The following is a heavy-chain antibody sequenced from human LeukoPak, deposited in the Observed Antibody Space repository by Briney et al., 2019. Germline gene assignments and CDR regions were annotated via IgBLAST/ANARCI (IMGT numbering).Heavy chain of an antibody. CDR1: GFTFSDYY. D-gene: IGHD3-16*01. CDR3: ARDIDRGGPNAHDY. V-gene: IGHV3-11*06. Sequence: GGSLRLSCAASGFTFSDYYMSWIRQAPGKGLEWVSYISSSSSYTNYADSVKGRFTISRDNAKNSLYLQVDSLRAEDTAVYYCARDIDRGGPNAHDYWGQGTLVTVSS. J-gene: IGHJ4*02. CDR2: ISSSSSYT.